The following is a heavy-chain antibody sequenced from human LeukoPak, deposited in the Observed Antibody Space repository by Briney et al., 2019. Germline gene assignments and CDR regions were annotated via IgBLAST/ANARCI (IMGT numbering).Heavy chain of an antibody. D-gene: IGHD1-1*01. CDR3: AGDSDVEPRNGFDI. Sequence: GGSLRLSCAASAFSFSTCAMHWVRQPPGQGLEWVSTISSNGGMTFYSHSVMGRFRIARHNSKRILYLQRRRLRGEDTAVYYCAGDSDVEPRNGFDIWGQGTMATVSS. V-gene: IGHV3-23*01. CDR1: AFSFSTCA. CDR2: ISSNGGMT. J-gene: IGHJ3*02.